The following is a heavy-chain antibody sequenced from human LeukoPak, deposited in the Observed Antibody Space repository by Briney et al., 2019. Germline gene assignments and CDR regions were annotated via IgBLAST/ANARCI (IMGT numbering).Heavy chain of an antibody. Sequence: ASVKVSCKASGYTFTGYYMHWVRQAPGQGLEWMGWINPNSGGTNYAQKFQGRVTMTRDTSISTAYMELSSLRSEDTAVYYCARGGSLIYCSGGSCYSGGDWFDPWGQGTLVTVSS. V-gene: IGHV1-2*02. D-gene: IGHD2-15*01. CDR3: ARGGSLIYCSGGSCYSGGDWFDP. J-gene: IGHJ5*02. CDR2: INPNSGGT. CDR1: GYTFTGYY.